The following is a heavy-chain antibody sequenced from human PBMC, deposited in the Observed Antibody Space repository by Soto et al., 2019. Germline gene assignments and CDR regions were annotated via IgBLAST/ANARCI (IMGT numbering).Heavy chain of an antibody. D-gene: IGHD4-4*01. J-gene: IGHJ6*02. V-gene: IGHV4-34*01. CDR1: GGSFSGYY. CDR3: ARDTTVTGYYYYYGMDV. Sequence: ETLSLTCAVYGGSFSGYYWSWIRQPPGKGLEWIGEINHSGSTNYNPSLKSRVTISVDTSKNQFSLKLSSVTAADTAVYYCARDTTVTGYYYYYGMDVWGQGTTVTVSS. CDR2: INHSGST.